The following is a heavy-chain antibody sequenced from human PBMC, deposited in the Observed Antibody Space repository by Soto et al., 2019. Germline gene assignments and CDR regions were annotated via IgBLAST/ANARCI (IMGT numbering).Heavy chain of an antibody. Sequence: GGSLRLSCTASGFTFGDYAMSWFRQAPGKGLEWVGFIRSKSYGGTTEYAASVKGRFTISRDDSKSIAYLQMNSLKTEDTAMYYCTRGVTEEYYYYGMDVWGKETTVTVCS. J-gene: IGHJ6*04. CDR2: IRSKSYGGTT. D-gene: IGHD2-21*02. CDR1: GFTFGDYA. CDR3: TRGVTEEYYYYGMDV. V-gene: IGHV3-49*03.